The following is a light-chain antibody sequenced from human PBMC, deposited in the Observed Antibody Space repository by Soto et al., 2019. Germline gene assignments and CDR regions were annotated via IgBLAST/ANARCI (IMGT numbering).Light chain of an antibody. CDR2: DVT. CDR1: SSDVGGYNY. J-gene: IGLJ2*01. V-gene: IGLV2-14*03. Sequence: QSALTQPASVSGSPGQSITISCTGTSSDVGGYNYVSWYQHHPGKVPKLMIYDVTNRPLGVSNRFSGSKSGDTASLTISGLQAEDEADYYCSSYTSSTNVIFGGGTKLTVL. CDR3: SSYTSSTNVI.